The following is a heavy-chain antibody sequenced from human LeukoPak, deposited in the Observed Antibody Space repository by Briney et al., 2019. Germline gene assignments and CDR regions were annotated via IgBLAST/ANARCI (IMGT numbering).Heavy chain of an antibody. CDR2: TYYSGST. CDR1: GVSISCGDYY. Sequence: PSETLSLTCTVSGVSISCGDYYWSWIRQPPGKGLEWIGYTYYSGSTYYNPSLKSRVTISVDTSKNQFSLKLSSVTAADTAVYYCARPYYYDSRIDPWGQGTRVTVSS. D-gene: IGHD3-22*01. CDR3: ARPYYYDSRIDP. V-gene: IGHV4-30-4*01. J-gene: IGHJ5*02.